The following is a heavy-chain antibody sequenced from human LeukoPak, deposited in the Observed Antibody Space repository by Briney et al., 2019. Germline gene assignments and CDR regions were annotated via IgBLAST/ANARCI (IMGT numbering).Heavy chain of an antibody. CDR3: ARERDSNYYDSRGYSDAFDI. Sequence: SQTLSLTCTVSGGSIRSGAYFWSWIRQRPGKGLEWIGYIHYSGSAYYNPSLKSRITVSVDTTKNQFSLKLSSVTAADTAVYYWARERDSNYYDSRGYSDAFDIWGQGTMVTVSS. CDR2: IHYSGSA. V-gene: IGHV4-31*03. CDR1: GGSIRSGAYF. D-gene: IGHD3-22*01. J-gene: IGHJ3*02.